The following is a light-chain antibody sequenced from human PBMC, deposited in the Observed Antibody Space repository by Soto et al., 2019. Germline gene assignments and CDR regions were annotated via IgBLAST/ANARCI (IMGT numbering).Light chain of an antibody. CDR3: QQYNKRPPT. CDR1: QSLSSD. Sequence: EIVMTQSPATLSVSPGERATLSCRASQSLSSDLAWYQQKVGQAPRLLIYGASTRATGIPARYSGSGSGTEFNFTISSLQSEDFAVYYCQQYNKRPPTFGQGTKVDIK. CDR2: GAS. J-gene: IGKJ1*01. V-gene: IGKV3-15*01.